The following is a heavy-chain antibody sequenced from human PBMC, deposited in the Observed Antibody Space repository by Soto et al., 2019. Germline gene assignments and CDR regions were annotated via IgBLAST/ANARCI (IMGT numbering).Heavy chain of an antibody. D-gene: IGHD2-8*01. CDR1: GFTFSSYS. Sequence: GGSLRLSCAASGFTFSSYSMNWVRQAPGKGLEWVSSISSSSSYIYYADSVKGRFTISRDNAKNSLYLQMNSLRAEDTVVYYCARRSCTNGVCYQIDYWGQGTLVTVSS. CDR2: ISSSSSYI. J-gene: IGHJ4*02. V-gene: IGHV3-21*01. CDR3: ARRSCTNGVCYQIDY.